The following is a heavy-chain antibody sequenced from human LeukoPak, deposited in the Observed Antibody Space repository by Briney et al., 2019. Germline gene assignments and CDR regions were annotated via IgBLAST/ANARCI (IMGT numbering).Heavy chain of an antibody. D-gene: IGHD3-10*01. Sequence: ASVKVSCKASGYTFTSYGINWVRQAPGQGLQWMGWISVYNDNTDYAQKFQGRVTMTTDTSTSTAYMELRSLRSDDTAVYYCARDLGYFASGTYARDYYYYMDVWGKGTTVTVSS. V-gene: IGHV1-18*01. CDR3: ARDLGYFASGTYARDYYYYMDV. J-gene: IGHJ6*03. CDR1: GYTFTSYG. CDR2: ISVYNDNT.